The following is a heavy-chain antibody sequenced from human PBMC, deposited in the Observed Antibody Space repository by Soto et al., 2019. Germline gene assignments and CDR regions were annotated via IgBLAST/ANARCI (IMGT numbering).Heavy chain of an antibody. D-gene: IGHD6-13*01. CDR3: AKEQGRVAAALDY. Sequence: EVQLLESGGDLVQRGGSLRLSCAASGFTFSGYGMSWVRQAPGKGLEWVSSITSSGSNTYYVDSVKGRFTISRDNSKNTLYLQMTSPTVEDTAVYYCAKEQGRVAAALDYWGQGTLVTVSS. CDR1: GFTFSGYG. CDR2: ITSSGSNT. J-gene: IGHJ4*02. V-gene: IGHV3-23*01.